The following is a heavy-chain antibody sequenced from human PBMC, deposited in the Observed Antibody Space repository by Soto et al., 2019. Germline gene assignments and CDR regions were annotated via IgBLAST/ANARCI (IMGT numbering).Heavy chain of an antibody. V-gene: IGHV4-34*01. CDR3: ARSWLLGVYYYYYYMDV. CDR1: GGSFSGYY. J-gene: IGHJ6*03. D-gene: IGHD3-22*01. Sequence: SETLSLTCAVYGGSFSGYYWSWIRQPPGKGLEWIGEINHSGSTNYNPSLKSRVTISVDTSKNQFSLKLSSVTAADTAVYYCARSWLLGVYYYYYYMDVWGKGTTVTVSS. CDR2: INHSGST.